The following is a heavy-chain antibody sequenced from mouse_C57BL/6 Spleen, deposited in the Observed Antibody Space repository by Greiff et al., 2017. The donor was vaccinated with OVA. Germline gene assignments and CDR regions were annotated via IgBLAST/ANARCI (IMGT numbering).Heavy chain of an antibody. V-gene: IGHV1-53*01. J-gene: IGHJ4*01. CDR3: ARSELGRASSMDY. CDR1: GYTFTSYW. D-gene: IGHD4-1*01. Sequence: QVQLQQPGTELVKPGASVKLSCKASGYTFTSYWMHWVKQRPGQGLEWIGNINPSNGGTNSNEKFKSKATLTVDKSSSTAYMQLSRLTSEDSAVYYCARSELGRASSMDYWGQGTSVTVSS. CDR2: INPSNGGT.